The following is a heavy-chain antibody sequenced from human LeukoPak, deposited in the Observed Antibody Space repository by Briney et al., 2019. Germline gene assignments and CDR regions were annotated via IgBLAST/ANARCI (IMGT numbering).Heavy chain of an antibody. CDR3: ARDVGTGFDY. CDR1: GGSFSGYY. D-gene: IGHD1-14*01. CDR2: INHSGNT. V-gene: IGHV4-34*01. Sequence: PSETLSLTCAVYGGSFSGYYWSWIRQSPGKGLEWIGEINHSGNTNYNPSLKSRVTVSVDTSKNQFSLKLTSVTAADTAVYYCARDVGTGFDYWGQGTLVTVSS. J-gene: IGHJ4*02.